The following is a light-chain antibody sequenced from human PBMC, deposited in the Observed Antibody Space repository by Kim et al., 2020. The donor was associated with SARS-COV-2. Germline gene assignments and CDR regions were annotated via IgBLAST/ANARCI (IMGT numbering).Light chain of an antibody. V-gene: IGKV1-5*03. CDR3: LQSNTYWT. Sequence: SASVGDRFIISCRASKNINDWLAWYQQKPGKAPKLLIYRASNLETGVPSRFSGSGSGTEFTLTISSLQPDDFATYYCLQSNTYWTFGQGTKVDIK. CDR2: RAS. J-gene: IGKJ1*01. CDR1: KNINDW.